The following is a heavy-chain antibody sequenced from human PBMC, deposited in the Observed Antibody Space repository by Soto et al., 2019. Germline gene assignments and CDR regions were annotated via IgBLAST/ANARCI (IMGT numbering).Heavy chain of an antibody. CDR1: GFPFSSRA. J-gene: IGHJ5*02. CDR2: ISGSGTIT. CDR3: AEWARYCSGADCRA. Sequence: EVQLLESGGGLVQPGGSLRLSCAASGFPFSSRAMSWVRQAPGKGLEWVSAISGSGTITYYADSVKGRFTISRDTSKNTVNLQMNSLRPDDTAVYYCAEWARYCSGADCRAWGQGTLVTVSS. D-gene: IGHD2-15*01. V-gene: IGHV3-23*01.